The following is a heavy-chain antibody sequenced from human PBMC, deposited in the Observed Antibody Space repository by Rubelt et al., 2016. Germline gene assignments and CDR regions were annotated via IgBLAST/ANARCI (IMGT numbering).Heavy chain of an antibody. V-gene: IGHV3-49*04. CDR2: IRSKAYGGTT. D-gene: IGHD4-23*01. CDR1: GFTFGDYA. CDR3: TTVTVVDVHRDY. J-gene: IGHJ4*02. Sequence: LVESGGGLVQPGRSLRLSCTASGFTFGDYAMSWVRQAPGKGLEWVGFIRSKAYGGTTEFAASVKGRFSVSRDDSRGIAHLQMNSLNTEDTAVYYCTTVTVVDVHRDYWGQGTLVTVSS.